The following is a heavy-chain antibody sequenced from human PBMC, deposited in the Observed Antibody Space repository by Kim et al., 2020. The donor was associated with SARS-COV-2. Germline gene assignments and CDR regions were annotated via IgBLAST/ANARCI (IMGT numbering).Heavy chain of an antibody. CDR2: ISGSGGTT. CDR1: GFTLRNSD. Sequence: GGSLRLSCAASGFTLRNSDMTWVRQAPGKGLEWVSVISGSGGTTYYADSVKGRFTISRDNSKSTLYLQMNSLRAEDTAVYYCAKDKGWSGSSYYYGMDV. V-gene: IGHV3-23*01. CDR3: AKDKGWSGSSYYYGMDV. D-gene: IGHD3-3*01. J-gene: IGHJ6*01.